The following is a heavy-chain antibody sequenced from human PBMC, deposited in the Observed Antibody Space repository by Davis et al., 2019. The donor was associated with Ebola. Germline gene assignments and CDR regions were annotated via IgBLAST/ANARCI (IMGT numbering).Heavy chain of an antibody. CDR3: ATTQWLREFDN. CDR2: IYDRST. D-gene: IGHD6-19*01. Sequence: GGSLRLSCAASGFTFSSYGMSWVRQAPGKGLEWVSVIYDRSTAYADAVRGRFIISRDKSNNTLYLEMSSLRVDDTAVYYCATTQWLREFDNWGQGTLVTVSS. CDR1: GFTFSSYG. J-gene: IGHJ4*02. V-gene: IGHV3-23*03.